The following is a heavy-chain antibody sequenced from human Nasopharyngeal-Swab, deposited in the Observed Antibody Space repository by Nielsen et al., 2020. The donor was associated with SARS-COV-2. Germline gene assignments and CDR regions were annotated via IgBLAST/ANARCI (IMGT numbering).Heavy chain of an antibody. J-gene: IGHJ4*02. D-gene: IGHD3-22*01. CDR1: GASISNHH. V-gene: IGHV4-4*08. CDR3: AGGSGYRFDY. Sequence: SDTLTPTCTVPGASISNHHWNCIRLPPGKGLEWIGYVDSSGRTISNPSLQSRVTVSSDTSNSQFSLKLTSVTAADMGVYFCAGGSGYRFDYWGQGVLVTVSS. CDR2: VDSSGRT.